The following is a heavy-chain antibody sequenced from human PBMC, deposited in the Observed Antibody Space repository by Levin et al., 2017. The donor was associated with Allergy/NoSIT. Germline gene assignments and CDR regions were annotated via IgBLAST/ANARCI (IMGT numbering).Heavy chain of an antibody. CDR1: GYTFTGYY. Sequence: ASVKVSCKASGYTFTGYYMHWVRQAPGQGLEWMGRINPNSGGTNYAQKFQGRVTMTRDTSISTAYMELSRLRSDDTAVYYCARNLLYDFWSGNLDYWGQGTLVTVSS. CDR3: ARNLLYDFWSGNLDY. D-gene: IGHD3-3*01. CDR2: INPNSGGT. V-gene: IGHV1-2*06. J-gene: IGHJ4*02.